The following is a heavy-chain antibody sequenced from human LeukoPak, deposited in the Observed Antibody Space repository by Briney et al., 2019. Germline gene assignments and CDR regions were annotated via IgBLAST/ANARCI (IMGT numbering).Heavy chain of an antibody. CDR1: GYTFTGYY. Sequence: ASEKVSCKASGYTFTGYYMHWVRQAPGQGLEWMGRINPNSGGTNYAQKFQGRVTMTRDTSISTAYMELSRLRSDDTAVYYCASAKYYDSSGYLAGCFDYWGQGTLVTVSS. CDR2: INPNSGGT. D-gene: IGHD3-22*01. CDR3: ASAKYYDSSGYLAGCFDY. J-gene: IGHJ4*02. V-gene: IGHV1-2*06.